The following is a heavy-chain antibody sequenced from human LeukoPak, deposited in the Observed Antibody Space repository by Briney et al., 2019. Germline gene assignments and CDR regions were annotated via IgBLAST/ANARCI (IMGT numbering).Heavy chain of an antibody. D-gene: IGHD6-19*01. CDR2: ISSSGSTI. CDR3: AKDLSIAVAGTLDY. CDR1: GFTFSDYY. Sequence: GGSLRLSCAASGFTFSDYYMSWIRQAPGKGLEWVSYISSSGSTIYYADSVKGRFTISRDNAKNSLYLQMNSLRAEDTALYYCAKDLSIAVAGTLDYWGQGTLVTVSS. V-gene: IGHV3-11*01. J-gene: IGHJ4*02.